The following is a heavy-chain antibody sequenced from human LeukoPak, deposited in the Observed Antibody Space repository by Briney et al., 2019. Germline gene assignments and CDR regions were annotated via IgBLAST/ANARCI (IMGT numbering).Heavy chain of an antibody. CDR2: ISGSGGST. J-gene: IGHJ4*02. CDR3: AKGYGSGQNYYFDY. CDR1: GFTFSGYE. V-gene: IGHV3-23*01. D-gene: IGHD3-10*01. Sequence: GGSLRLSCAASGFTFSGYEMHWVRQAPGKGLEWVSAISGSGGSTYYADSVKGRFTISRDNSKNTLYLQMNSLRAEDTAVYYCAKGYGSGQNYYFDYWGQGTLVTVSS.